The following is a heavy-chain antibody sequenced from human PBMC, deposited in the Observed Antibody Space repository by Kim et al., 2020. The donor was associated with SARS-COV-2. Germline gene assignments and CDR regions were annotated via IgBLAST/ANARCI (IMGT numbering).Heavy chain of an antibody. J-gene: IGHJ4*02. Sequence: YAQKFQGRVTMTRDTSISTTYMELSRLRSDDTAVYYCATTVAGTAHYFDYWGQGTLVTVSS. CDR3: ATTVAGTAHYFDY. V-gene: IGHV1-2*02. D-gene: IGHD6-19*01.